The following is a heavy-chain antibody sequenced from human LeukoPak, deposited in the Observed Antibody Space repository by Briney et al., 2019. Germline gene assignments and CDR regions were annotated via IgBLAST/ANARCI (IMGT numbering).Heavy chain of an antibody. J-gene: IGHJ4*02. CDR3: AREGLGYCSSTSCSPDYFDY. CDR2: IYSGGST. D-gene: IGHD2-2*01. CDR1: GFTVSSNY. V-gene: IGHV3-53*01. Sequence: GGSLRLSCAASGFTVSSNYMSWVRQAPGKGLEWVSVIYSGGSTYYADSVKCRFTISRDNSKNTLYLQMNSLRAEDTAVYYCAREGLGYCSSTSCSPDYFDYWGQGTLATVSS.